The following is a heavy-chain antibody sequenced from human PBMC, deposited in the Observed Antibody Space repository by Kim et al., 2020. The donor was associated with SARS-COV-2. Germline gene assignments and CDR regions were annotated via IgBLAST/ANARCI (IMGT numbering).Heavy chain of an antibody. CDR3: AKLAVQLLSGGAFDY. Sequence: GGSLRLSCAASGFTFSSYGMHWVRQAPGKGLEWVAVISYDGSNKYYADSVKGRFTISRDNSKNTLYLQMNSLRAEDTAVYYCAKLAVQLLSGGAFDYWGQGTLVTVSS. CDR2: ISYDGSNK. J-gene: IGHJ4*02. CDR1: GFTFSSYG. V-gene: IGHV3-30*18. D-gene: IGHD2-2*01.